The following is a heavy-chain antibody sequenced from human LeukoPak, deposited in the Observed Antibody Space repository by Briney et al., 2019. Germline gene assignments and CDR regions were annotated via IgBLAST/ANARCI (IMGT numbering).Heavy chain of an antibody. CDR3: ARDSYGSDDAFDV. J-gene: IGHJ3*01. CDR1: GXSISSYY. CDR2: IYYSGST. D-gene: IGHD5-18*01. V-gene: IGHV4-59*01. Sequence: SETLSLTCTVSGXSISSYYWSWIRQPPGKGLEWIGYIYYSGSTNYNPSLKSRVTISVDTPKNQFSLKLSSVTAADTAVYYCARDSYGSDDAFDVWGQGTMVSVSS.